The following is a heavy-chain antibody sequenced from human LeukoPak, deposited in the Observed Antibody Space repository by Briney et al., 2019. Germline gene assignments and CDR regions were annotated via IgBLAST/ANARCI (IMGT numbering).Heavy chain of an antibody. CDR1: GYTFTSYD. V-gene: IGHV1-8*01. D-gene: IGHD3-22*01. CDR2: MNPNSGNT. Sequence: ASVKVSCKASGYTFTSYDINWVRQATGQGLEWMGWMNPNSGNTGYAQKFQGRVTMTRNTSISTAYMELSSLRSEDTAVYYCARGRYYYDSSGYFEDWFDPWGQGTLVTVSS. CDR3: ARGRYYYDSSGYFEDWFDP. J-gene: IGHJ5*02.